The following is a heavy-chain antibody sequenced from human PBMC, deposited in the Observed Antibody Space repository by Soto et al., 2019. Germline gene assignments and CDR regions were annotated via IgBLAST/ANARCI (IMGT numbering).Heavy chain of an antibody. Sequence: SETLSLTCAVYGGSFSGYYWSWIRQPPGKGLEWIGEINHSGSTNYNPSLKSRVTISVDTSKNQFSLKLSSVTAADTAVYYCARGSAVAGLDYWGQGTLVTVSS. CDR2: INHSGST. D-gene: IGHD6-19*01. CDR3: ARGSAVAGLDY. CDR1: GGSFSGYY. V-gene: IGHV4-34*01. J-gene: IGHJ4*02.